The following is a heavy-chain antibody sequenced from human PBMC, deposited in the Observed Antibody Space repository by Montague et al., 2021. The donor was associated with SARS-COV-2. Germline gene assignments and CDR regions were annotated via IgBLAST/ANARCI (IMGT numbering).Heavy chain of an antibody. J-gene: IGHJ5*02. D-gene: IGHD6-19*01. CDR1: GFTFSNYW. CDR2: TNSDGRST. V-gene: IGHV3-74*01. CDR3: VREVGMVVARTLGRLDP. Sequence: SLRLSCAVSGFTFSNYWMHWVRQAPGKGLEWVSRTNSDGRSTTYADSVKGRFTISRDNAKNTLFLQINSLRGEDTAVYYCVREVGMVVARTLGRLDPWGQGPRVTVSS.